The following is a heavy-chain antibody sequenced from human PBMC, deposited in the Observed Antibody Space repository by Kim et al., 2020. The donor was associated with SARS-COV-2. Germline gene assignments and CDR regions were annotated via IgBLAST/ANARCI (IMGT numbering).Heavy chain of an antibody. J-gene: IGHJ4*02. D-gene: IGHD3-3*01. CDR1: GFTFSSYA. CDR3: ARHTIFGVVSPLGY. V-gene: IGHV3-23*01. CDR2: ISGSGGST. Sequence: GGSLRLSCAASGFTFSSYAMSWVRQAPGKGLEWVSAISGSGGSTYYADSVKGRFTISRDNSKNTLYLQMNSLRAEDTAVYYCARHTIFGVVSPLGYWGQGTLVTVSS.